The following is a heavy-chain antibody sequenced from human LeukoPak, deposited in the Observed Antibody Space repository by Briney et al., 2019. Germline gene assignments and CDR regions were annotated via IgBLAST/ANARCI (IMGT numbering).Heavy chain of an antibody. CDR3: ARDEAGYYFDY. J-gene: IGHJ4*02. V-gene: IGHV3-21*01. CDR2: ISTSSSYI. Sequence: GGSLRLSCAASGFTFSSYTMNWVRQAPGKGLEWVSSISTSSSYIYYADSVKGRFTISRDNAKNSLYLQMNSLRAEDTAVYYCARDEAGYYFDYWGQGTLVTVSS. CDR1: GFTFSSYT.